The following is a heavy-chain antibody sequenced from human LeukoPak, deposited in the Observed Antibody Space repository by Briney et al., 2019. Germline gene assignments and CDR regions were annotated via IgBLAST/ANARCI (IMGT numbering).Heavy chain of an antibody. CDR2: IWYDGSNK. CDR1: GFPFSSYG. Sequence: GGSLRLSCTASGFPFSSYGMHWVRQAPGKGLEWVAVIWYDGSNKYYADSVKGRFTISRDNPKNTLYLQMNSLRAEDTAVYYCARDREKQYTFDYWGQGTLVTVSS. V-gene: IGHV3-33*01. D-gene: IGHD4-11*01. J-gene: IGHJ4*02. CDR3: ARDREKQYTFDY.